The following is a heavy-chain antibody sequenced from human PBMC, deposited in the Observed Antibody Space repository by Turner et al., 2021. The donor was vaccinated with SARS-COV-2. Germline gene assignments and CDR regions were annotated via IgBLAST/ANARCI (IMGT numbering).Heavy chain of an antibody. V-gene: IGHV3-30*18. D-gene: IGHD6-19*01. CDR2: ISYDGSNK. CDR3: AKGEWGSGWSD. Sequence: QVQLVESGGGVVQPGRSLRLSCAASGFTFSSYVMHWVRQAPGKGLEWVALISYDGSNKYYADSVKGRFTISRDNSKNTLYLQMNSLRAEDTAVYYRAKGEWGSGWSDWGQGTLVTVSS. CDR1: GFTFSSYV. J-gene: IGHJ4*02.